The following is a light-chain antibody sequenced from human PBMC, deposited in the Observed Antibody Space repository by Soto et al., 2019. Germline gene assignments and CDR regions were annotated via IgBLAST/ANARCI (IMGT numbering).Light chain of an antibody. CDR2: DVS. CDR1: QEINKY. Sequence: DIQMTQSPSSLSTSVGDSVTITCRASQEINKYLNWYQQKPGKAPKVLIYDVSKLESGVPSRFSGSRSGTDFTFTISSLQPEDFATYYCQQYDNVPLTFGGGTKVEIK. J-gene: IGKJ4*01. V-gene: IGKV1-33*01. CDR3: QQYDNVPLT.